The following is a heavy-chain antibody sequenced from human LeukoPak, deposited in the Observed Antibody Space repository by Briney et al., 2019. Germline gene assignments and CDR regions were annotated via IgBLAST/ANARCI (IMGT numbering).Heavy chain of an antibody. V-gene: IGHV4-4*07. Sequence: SETLSLTCTVSGGSISSYYWSWIRQPPAKGLEWIGRIYSSGSTNYNPSLKSRVTMSVDTSKNQFSLKLSSVTAADTAVYYCARDGGYSSSEYGSYFDYWGQGTLVTVSS. CDR3: ARDGGYSSSEYGSYFDY. CDR1: GGSISSYY. J-gene: IGHJ4*02. CDR2: IYSSGST. D-gene: IGHD6-13*01.